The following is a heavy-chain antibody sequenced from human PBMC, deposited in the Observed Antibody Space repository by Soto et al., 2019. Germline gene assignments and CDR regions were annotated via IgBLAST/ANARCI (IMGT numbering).Heavy chain of an antibody. CDR1: GGTFSNFT. CDR2: IIPIFGTT. CDR3: AKGEGRSCYFWFDP. V-gene: IGHV1-69*13. D-gene: IGHD2-2*01. Sequence: SSVKVSCKASGGTFSNFTISWVRQAPGQGLEWMGGIIPIFGTTNYAQKFRGRITITADESTSTAYMELSSLISEDTAVYYCAKGEGRSCYFWFDPWGQGLLLTLS. J-gene: IGHJ5*02.